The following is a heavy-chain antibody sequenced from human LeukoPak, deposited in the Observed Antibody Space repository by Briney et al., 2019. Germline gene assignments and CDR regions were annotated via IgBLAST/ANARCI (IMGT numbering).Heavy chain of an antibody. J-gene: IGHJ4*02. D-gene: IGHD3-22*01. CDR3: ARDSDSSGHYYMDYFDY. CDR1: GFIFSTYW. CDR2: IKEDGTVK. V-gene: IGHV3-7*01. Sequence: GGSLRLSCAASGFIFSTYWMSWVRQAPGKGLEWVANIKEDGTVKYHMDSVKGRFTISRDNAWNSLYLQMNSLRAEDTAVYYCARDSDSSGHYYMDYFDYWGQGALVTVSS.